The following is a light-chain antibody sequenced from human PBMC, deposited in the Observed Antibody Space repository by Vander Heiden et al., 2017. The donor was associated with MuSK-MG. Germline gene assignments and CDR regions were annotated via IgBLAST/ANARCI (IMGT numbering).Light chain of an antibody. CDR2: DAS. V-gene: IGKV1-39*01. CDR1: QSISSY. CDR3: QQSHSTPDT. Sequence: IEIAVSPSSLSASIGDRVTLTYRATQSISSYLAWYQQKPGKAPKLLIYDASGLKSGVPSRFSGSGSGTDFTLTISRLQPEDFATYYCQQSHSTPDTFGQGTKLEIK. J-gene: IGKJ2*01.